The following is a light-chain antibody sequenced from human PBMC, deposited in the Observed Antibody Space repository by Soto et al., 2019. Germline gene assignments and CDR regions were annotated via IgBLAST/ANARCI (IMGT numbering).Light chain of an antibody. CDR2: AAS. Sequence: DIQMTQSPSSLSASVGNRVTVTCRASQSIGRNLNWYQQRPGNPPKLLIYAASNLVSGVPSRFSGSGSGTDFTLTISSLQPEDFATYYCQQTHNIPPPTFGGGTKVEIK. CDR1: QSIGRN. V-gene: IGKV1-39*01. CDR3: QQTHNIPPPT. J-gene: IGKJ4*01.